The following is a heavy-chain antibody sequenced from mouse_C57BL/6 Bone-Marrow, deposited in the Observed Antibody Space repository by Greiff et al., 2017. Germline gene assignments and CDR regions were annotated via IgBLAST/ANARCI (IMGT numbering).Heavy chain of an antibody. D-gene: IGHD2-1*01. Sequence: QVQLKQSGAELARPGASVKLSCKASGYTFTSYGISWVKQRTGQGLEWIGEIYPRSGNTYYNEKFKGKATLTADKSSSTAYMELRSLTSEDAAVYFCTRPPHYGSSPWFAYWGQGTLVTVSA. CDR2: IYPRSGNT. CDR3: TRPPHYGSSPWFAY. J-gene: IGHJ3*01. V-gene: IGHV1-81*01. CDR1: GYTFTSYG.